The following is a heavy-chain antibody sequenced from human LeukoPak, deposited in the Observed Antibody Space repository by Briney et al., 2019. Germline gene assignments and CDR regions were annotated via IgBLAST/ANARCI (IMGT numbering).Heavy chain of an antibody. D-gene: IGHD1-26*01. CDR1: GYTFTGYY. CDR2: INPNSGGT. CDR3: ARARYLAGSGTYRRAEYFQH. Sequence: ASVKLSCKASGYTFTGYYMHWVRQAPGHGLEWMGGINPNSGGTNYAQKFQGRVTMTRDTSISTAYMKLSRLRSDDTAVYYCARARYLAGSGTYRRAEYFQHWGQGTLVTVSS. J-gene: IGHJ1*01. V-gene: IGHV1-2*02.